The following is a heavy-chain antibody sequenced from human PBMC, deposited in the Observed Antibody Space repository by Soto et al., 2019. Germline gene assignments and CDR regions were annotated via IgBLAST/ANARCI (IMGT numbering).Heavy chain of an antibody. Sequence: EVQLVQSGAEVKKPGESLKISCKGSGYSFTSYWIGWVRQMPGKGLELVGVIYPGDSDTSHSPSFQGQVTISADKSISTAYLHWSSLKASDTAMYYCARHQAGPDIVVVPAANKYIVGYYYGMDVWGQGTTVTVSS. J-gene: IGHJ6*02. CDR1: GYSFTSYW. CDR2: IYPGDSDT. V-gene: IGHV5-51*01. CDR3: ARHQAGPDIVVVPAANKYIVGYYYGMDV. D-gene: IGHD2-2*01.